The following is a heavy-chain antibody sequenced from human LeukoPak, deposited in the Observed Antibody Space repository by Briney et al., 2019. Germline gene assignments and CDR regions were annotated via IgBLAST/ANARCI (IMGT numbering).Heavy chain of an antibody. CDR3: VSFYETY. D-gene: IGHD2-2*01. CDR2: INSDGSWT. J-gene: IGHJ4*02. Sequence: QXPGKGLVWVSHINSDGSWTSYADSVKGRFTISKDNAKNTVYLQMNNLRAEDTAVYYCVSFYETYWGRGTLVTVSS. V-gene: IGHV3-74*01.